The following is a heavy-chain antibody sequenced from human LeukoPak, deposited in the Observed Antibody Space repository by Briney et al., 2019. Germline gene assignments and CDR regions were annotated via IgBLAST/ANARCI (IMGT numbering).Heavy chain of an antibody. Sequence: SETLSLTCTVSGGSISSYYWSWIRQPPGKGLEWIGYIYYSGSTNYNPSLKSRVTISVDTSKNQFSLKLSSVTAADTAVYYCARQVVAATTGYFDYWGQGTLVTVPS. V-gene: IGHV4-59*08. J-gene: IGHJ4*02. CDR1: GGSISSYY. D-gene: IGHD2-15*01. CDR2: IYYSGST. CDR3: ARQVVAATTGYFDY.